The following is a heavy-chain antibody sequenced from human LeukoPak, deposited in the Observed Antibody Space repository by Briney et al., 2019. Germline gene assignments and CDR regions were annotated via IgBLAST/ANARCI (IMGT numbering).Heavy chain of an antibody. Sequence: GSLRLSCAASGFTFSSYGMHWVRQAPGKGLEWVAFIRYDGSNKYYADSVKGRFTISRDNSKNSLYLQMNSLRAEDTAVYYCAREVPFGGSGGYYFDYWGQGTLVTVSS. D-gene: IGHD3-16*01. CDR2: IRYDGSNK. CDR3: AREVPFGGSGGYYFDY. V-gene: IGHV3-30*02. CDR1: GFTFSSYG. J-gene: IGHJ4*02.